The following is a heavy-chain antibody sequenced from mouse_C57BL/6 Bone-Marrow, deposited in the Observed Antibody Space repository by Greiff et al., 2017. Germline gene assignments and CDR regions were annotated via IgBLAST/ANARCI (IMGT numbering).Heavy chain of an antibody. Sequence: VQLQQSGAELVRPGASVKLSCTASGFNIKDDYMHWVKQRPEQGLEWIGWIDPENGDTEYASKFQGKATITADTSSNTAYLQLSSLTSEDTAVYYCSCIARVVAKGAYWGQGTLVTVSA. D-gene: IGHD1-1*01. CDR2: IDPENGDT. V-gene: IGHV14-4*01. CDR3: SCIARVVAKGAY. CDR1: GFNIKDDY. J-gene: IGHJ3*01.